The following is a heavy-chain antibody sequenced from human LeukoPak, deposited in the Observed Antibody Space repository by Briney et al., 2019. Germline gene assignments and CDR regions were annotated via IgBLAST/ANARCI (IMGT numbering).Heavy chain of an antibody. D-gene: IGHD6-19*01. J-gene: IGHJ5*02. CDR1: GFTFSSYG. CDR3: AKDLREAVAGLHPNWFDP. Sequence: GRSLRLSCAASGFTFSSYGMHWVRQAPGKGLEWVAVISYDGSNKYYADSVKGRFTISRDNSKNTLYLQMNSLRAEDTAVYYCAKDLREAVAGLHPNWFDPWGQGTLVTVSS. CDR2: ISYDGSNK. V-gene: IGHV3-30*18.